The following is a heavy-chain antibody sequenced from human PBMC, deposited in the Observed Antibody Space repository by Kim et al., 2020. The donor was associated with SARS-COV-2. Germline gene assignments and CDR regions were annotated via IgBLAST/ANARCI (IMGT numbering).Heavy chain of an antibody. D-gene: IGHD2-15*01. CDR2: INPSGGST. CDR1: GYTFTSYY. V-gene: IGHV1-46*01. Sequence: ASVKVSCKASGYTFTSYYMHWVRQAPGQGLEWMGIINPSGGSTSYAQKFQGRVTMTRDTSTSTVYMELSSLRSEDTAVYYCARGITDCSGGSCHERGTDDAFDIWGQGTMVTVSS. J-gene: IGHJ3*02. CDR3: ARGITDCSGGSCHERGTDDAFDI.